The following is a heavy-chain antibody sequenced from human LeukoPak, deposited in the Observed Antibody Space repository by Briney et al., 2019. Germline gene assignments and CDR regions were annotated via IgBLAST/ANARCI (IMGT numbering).Heavy chain of an antibody. CDR2: INPSGGST. CDR1: GYTFTSYY. Sequence: GASVKVSCKASGYTFTSYYMHWVRQAPGQGLEWMGIINPSGGSTSYAQKFQGRVTMTRDTSTSTVYMELSSLRSEDTAVYYCARDSEAYSSGWYFDYWGQGTLVTVSS. V-gene: IGHV1-46*01. CDR3: ARDSEAYSSGWYFDY. J-gene: IGHJ4*02. D-gene: IGHD6-19*01.